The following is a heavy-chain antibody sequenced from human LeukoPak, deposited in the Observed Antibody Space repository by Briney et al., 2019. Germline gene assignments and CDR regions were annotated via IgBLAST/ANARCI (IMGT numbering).Heavy chain of an antibody. CDR1: GFTFSSYE. Sequence: GGSLRLSCTASGFTFSSYEMNWVRQAPGKGLEWVSYINSGSSYMYYPDSVKGRFTISRDNAKNSLYLQMDSLRDEDTAVYYCAREDDDWGPNTFDVWGQGTVVAVSS. V-gene: IGHV3-48*03. CDR2: INSGSSYM. CDR3: AREDDDWGPNTFDV. J-gene: IGHJ3*01. D-gene: IGHD7-27*01.